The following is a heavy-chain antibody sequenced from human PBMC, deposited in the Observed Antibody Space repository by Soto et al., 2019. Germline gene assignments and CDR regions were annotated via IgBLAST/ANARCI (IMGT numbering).Heavy chain of an antibody. J-gene: IGHJ6*02. V-gene: IGHV3-15*07. CDR1: GFTFSNAW. D-gene: IGHD5-12*01. CDR2: IKSKTDGGTT. Sequence: EVQLVESGGGLVKPGGSLRLSCAASGFTFSNAWMNWVRQAPGKGLGWVGRIKSKTDGGTTDYAAPVKGRFTISRDDSKNTLYLQMNSLKTEDTAVYYCTTGYSGYDYYYYGMDVWGQGTTVTVSS. CDR3: TTGYSGYDYYYYGMDV.